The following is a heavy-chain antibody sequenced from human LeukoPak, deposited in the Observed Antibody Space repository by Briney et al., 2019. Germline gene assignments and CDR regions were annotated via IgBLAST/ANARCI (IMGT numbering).Heavy chain of an antibody. V-gene: IGHV4-4*07. CDR2: IYTSGST. J-gene: IGHJ4*02. D-gene: IGHD3-22*01. CDR1: RGSLSSYY. Sequence: SETLSLTCTVSRGSLSSYYWSWIRQPAGKGLEWIGRIYTSGSTNYNPSLTSRVTISVDTSKNQFSLKLSSVAAADTAVYYCARDSLYDSSGYYYSFVYWGEGTLVTVSS. CDR3: ARDSLYDSSGYYYSFVY.